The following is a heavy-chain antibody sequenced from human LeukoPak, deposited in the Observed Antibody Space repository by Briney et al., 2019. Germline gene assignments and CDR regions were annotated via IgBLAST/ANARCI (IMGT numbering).Heavy chain of an antibody. CDR2: INPNSGGT. V-gene: IGHV1-2*02. D-gene: IGHD5-24*01. Sequence: VASVKVSCKASGYTFTAYYMHWVRQAPGQGLEWVGWINPNSGGTNDAQKFQGRVTVTRDTSISTAYMELSRLRSDDTAVYYCARTNGYSPTSSDYWGQGTLVTVSS. CDR3: ARTNGYSPTSSDY. J-gene: IGHJ4*02. CDR1: GYTFTAYY.